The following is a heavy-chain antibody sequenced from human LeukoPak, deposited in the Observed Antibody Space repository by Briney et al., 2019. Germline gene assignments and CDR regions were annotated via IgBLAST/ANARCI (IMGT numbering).Heavy chain of an antibody. Sequence: GGSLRLSCAVSGLSFRDNYMSWIRQAPGKGLEWVSYISNTGSYTNYADSVKGRFTISRDDATNSLFLQMDSLRAEDTAVYYCAREFVDTATFDYWGQGTLVTVSS. CDR1: GLSFRDNY. CDR2: ISNTGSYT. V-gene: IGHV3-11*05. J-gene: IGHJ4*02. CDR3: AREFVDTATFDY. D-gene: IGHD5-18*01.